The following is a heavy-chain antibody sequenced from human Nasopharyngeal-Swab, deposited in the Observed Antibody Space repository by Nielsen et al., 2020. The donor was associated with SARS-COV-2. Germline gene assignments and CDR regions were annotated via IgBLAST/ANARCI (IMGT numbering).Heavy chain of an antibody. CDR1: GYTFTSYY. CDR2: INPSGGST. D-gene: IGHD3-10*01. CDR3: ARDRGGSGYFDY. V-gene: IGHV1-46*01. Sequence: ASVKVSCKASGYTFTSYYMHWVRQAPGQGLEWMGLINPSGGSTTYAQKFQGRLTMTRDTSTSTVYMELSSLRSEDTAVYYCARDRGGSGYFDYWGQGTTVTVFS. J-gene: IGHJ4*03.